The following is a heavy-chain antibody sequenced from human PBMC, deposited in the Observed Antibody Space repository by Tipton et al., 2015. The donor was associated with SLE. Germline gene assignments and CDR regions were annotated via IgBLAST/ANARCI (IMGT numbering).Heavy chain of an antibody. CDR2: ISYDGSKK. CDR3: AKEETVFDAFDI. J-gene: IGHJ3*02. V-gene: IGHV3-30*18. D-gene: IGHD2-21*02. Sequence: SLRLSCATSGFTFSSYGMHWVRQAPGKGLEWVAIISYDGSKKYYADSVKGRFTISRDNSKNTLYLQMNSLRAEDTAVYYCAKEETVFDAFDIWGQGTMVTVSS. CDR1: GFTFSSYG.